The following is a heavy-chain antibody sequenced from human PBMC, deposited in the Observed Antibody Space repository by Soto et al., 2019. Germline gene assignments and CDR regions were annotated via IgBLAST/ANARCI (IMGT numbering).Heavy chain of an antibody. CDR1: GGSISSYY. V-gene: IGHV4-59*01. Sequence: QVQLQESGPGLVKPSETLSLTCTVSGGSISSYYWSWIRQPPGKGLEWIGYIYYSGSTNYNPSLMGRAAISLVRSMNQFSLKLSSVTAADTAVYYCAREQRVDYYDRSGYRKNWFDPCGQGTLVTFAA. CDR2: IYYSGST. D-gene: IGHD3-22*01. J-gene: IGHJ5*02. CDR3: AREQRVDYYDRSGYRKNWFDP.